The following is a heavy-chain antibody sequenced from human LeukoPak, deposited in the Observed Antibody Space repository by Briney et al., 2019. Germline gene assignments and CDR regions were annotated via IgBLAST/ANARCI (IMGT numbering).Heavy chain of an antibody. CDR1: GGSISSYY. CDR2: INHSGST. V-gene: IGHV4-34*01. J-gene: IGHJ6*03. D-gene: IGHD3-10*01. CDR3: ARGGVRAYYYYMDV. Sequence: PSETLSLTCTVSGGSISSYYWSWIRQPPGKGLEWIGEINHSGSTNYNPSLKSRVTISVDTSKNQFSLKLSSVTAADTAVYYCARGGVRAYYYYMDVWGKGTTVTVSS.